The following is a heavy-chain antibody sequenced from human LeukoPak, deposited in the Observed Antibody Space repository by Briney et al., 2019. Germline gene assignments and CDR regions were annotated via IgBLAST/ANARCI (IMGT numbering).Heavy chain of an antibody. CDR1: GYTFIDYF. V-gene: IGHV1-2*02. D-gene: IGHD6-19*01. CDR2: INPNSGGT. CDR3: ARGQRAGSGWTCDY. Sequence: ASVNVSCKASGYTFIDYFMHWVRQAPGQGLEWLGWINPNSGGTNYAQKLQGRVTMTTDTSTSTAYMELRSLRSDDTAVYYCARGQRAGSGWTCDYWGQGTLVTVSS. J-gene: IGHJ4*02.